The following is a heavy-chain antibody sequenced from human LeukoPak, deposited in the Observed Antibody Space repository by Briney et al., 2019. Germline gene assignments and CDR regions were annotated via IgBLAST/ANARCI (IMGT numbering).Heavy chain of an antibody. J-gene: IGHJ5*02. V-gene: IGHV4-4*07. D-gene: IGHD2-15*01. CDR3: ARDGGYCSGGSCYSLSSFWFDP. Sequence: PSETLSLTCTVSGGSISSYYWSWIRQPAGKGLEWIGRIYTSGSTNYNPSLKSRVTMSVDTSENQLSLKLSSVTAADTAVYYCARDGGYCSGGSCYSLSSFWFDPWGQGTLVTVSS. CDR2: IYTSGST. CDR1: GGSISSYY.